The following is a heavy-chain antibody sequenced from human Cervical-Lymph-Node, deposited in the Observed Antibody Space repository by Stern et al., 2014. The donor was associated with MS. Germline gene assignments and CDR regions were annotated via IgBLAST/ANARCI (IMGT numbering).Heavy chain of an antibody. J-gene: IGHJ6*02. CDR2: INPTGGST. CDR1: GYTFIDYF. Sequence: VQLLESGAEVKRPGASVKVSCKASGYTFIDYFIHWVRQAPGQGLEWMGIINPTGGSTTYAQKFQGRVTMTRDTSTTTVYMELSSLTSEDTAVYYCARDGLHGLDVWGQGTTVTVSS. V-gene: IGHV1-46*01. CDR3: ARDGLHGLDV.